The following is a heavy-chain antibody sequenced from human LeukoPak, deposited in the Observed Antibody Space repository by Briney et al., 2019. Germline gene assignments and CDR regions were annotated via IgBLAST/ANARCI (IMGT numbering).Heavy chain of an antibody. D-gene: IGHD3-10*01. Sequence: SETLSLTCTVSGGSISSSSYYWGWIRQPPGKGLEGIGEINHSGSTNYNPSLKSRVTISVDTSKNQFSLKLSSVTAADTAVYYCARVQRFFYGSGSGNYYYYGMDVWGQGTTVTVSS. CDR3: ARVQRFFYGSGSGNYYYYGMDV. J-gene: IGHJ6*02. CDR1: GGSISSSSYY. CDR2: INHSGST. V-gene: IGHV4-39*07.